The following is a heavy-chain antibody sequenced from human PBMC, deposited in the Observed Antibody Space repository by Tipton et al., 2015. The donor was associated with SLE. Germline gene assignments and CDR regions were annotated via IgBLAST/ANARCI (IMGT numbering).Heavy chain of an antibody. CDR2: ISAYNGNT. J-gene: IGHJ4*02. CDR3: ARAGSYGDY. D-gene: IGHD5-18*01. Sequence: QLVQSGAEVKKPGESLRISCKGSGYSFTSYWISWVRQMPGKGLEWMGWISAYNGNTNYAQKLQGRVTMTTDTSTSTAYMELRSLRSDDTAVYYCARAGSYGDYWGQGTLVTVSS. CDR1: GYSFTSYW. V-gene: IGHV1-18*04.